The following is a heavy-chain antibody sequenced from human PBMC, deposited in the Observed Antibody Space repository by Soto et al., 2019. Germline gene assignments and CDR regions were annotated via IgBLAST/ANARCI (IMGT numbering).Heavy chain of an antibody. CDR2: INPSGGST. CDR1: GYTFTSYY. D-gene: IGHD3-10*01. Sequence: ASVKVSCKASGYTFTSYYMHWVRQAPGQGLEWMGIINPSGGSTSYAQKFQGRVTMTRDTSTSTVYMELSSLRSEDTAVYYCARTGRGVIITDYYYMDVWGKGTTVTVSS. V-gene: IGHV1-46*03. CDR3: ARTGRGVIITDYYYMDV. J-gene: IGHJ6*03.